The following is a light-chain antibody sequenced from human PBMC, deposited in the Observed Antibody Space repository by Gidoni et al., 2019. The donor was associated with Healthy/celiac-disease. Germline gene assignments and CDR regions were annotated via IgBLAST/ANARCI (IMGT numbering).Light chain of an antibody. V-gene: IGKV3-15*01. CDR3: QQYNNWPPGMYT. CDR1: QSVSSN. J-gene: IGKJ2*01. CDR2: GAS. Sequence: EIVMTQSPATLSVSPGERATLSCRASQSVSSNLAWYQQNPGQAPRLLIYGASTRATGIPARFSGSGSGTEFTLTISSLQSEDFAVYYCQQYNNWPPGMYTFXQXTKLEIK.